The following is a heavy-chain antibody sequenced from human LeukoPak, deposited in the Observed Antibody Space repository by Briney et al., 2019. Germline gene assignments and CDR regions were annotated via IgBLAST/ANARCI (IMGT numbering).Heavy chain of an antibody. CDR3: ARDVLGGVVVVAADY. CDR1: GFTFSSYS. Sequence: PGGSLRLSCAASGFTFSSYSMNWVRQAPGKGLEWVSSISSSSSYIYYADSVKGRFTISRDNAKNSLYLQMNSLRAEDTAVYYCARDVLGGVVVVAADYWGQGTLVTVSS. J-gene: IGHJ4*02. CDR2: ISSSSSYI. D-gene: IGHD2-15*01. V-gene: IGHV3-21*01.